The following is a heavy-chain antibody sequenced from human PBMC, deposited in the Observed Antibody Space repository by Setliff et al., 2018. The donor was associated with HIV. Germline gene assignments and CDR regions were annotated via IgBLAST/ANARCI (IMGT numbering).Heavy chain of an antibody. CDR1: GYAFTSFY. V-gene: IGHV1-46*01. D-gene: IGHD3-9*01. Sequence: ASVKVSCKASGYAFTSFYLHWVRQAPGQGLEWMAIVNPSGGDTSYAEKFQGRVTMTSDTSTSTVYMDLSSLGSEDTAVYYCTTDGSYDILTGPTPGAFDIWGQGTMVTVSS. CDR2: VNPSGGDT. J-gene: IGHJ3*02. CDR3: TTDGSYDILTGPTPGAFDI.